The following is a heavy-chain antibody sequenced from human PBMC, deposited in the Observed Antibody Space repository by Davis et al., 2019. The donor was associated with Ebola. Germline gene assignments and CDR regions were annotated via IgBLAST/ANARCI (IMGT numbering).Heavy chain of an antibody. D-gene: IGHD1-1*01. Sequence: AASVKVSCKASGYTFTYRYLHWVRQAPGQALEWMGWITPFNGNTNYAQKFQDRVTITRDRSMSTAYMELSSLRSDDTAVYYCARAQFPTTSDHWGQGTLVTVSS. CDR2: ITPFNGNT. CDR1: GYTFTYRY. V-gene: IGHV1-45*02. J-gene: IGHJ4*02. CDR3: ARAQFPTTSDH.